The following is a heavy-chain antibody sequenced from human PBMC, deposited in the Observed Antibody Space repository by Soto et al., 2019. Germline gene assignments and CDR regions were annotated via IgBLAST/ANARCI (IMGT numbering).Heavy chain of an antibody. CDR2: ISYDGSNK. J-gene: IGHJ6*02. Sequence: VVSLRLSCAASGFTFSSYAMHWVRQAPGKGLEWVAVISYDGSNKYYADSVKGRFTISRDNSKNTLYLQMNSPRAEDTAVYYCAKDSNLECWGQGTTVT. D-gene: IGHD3-3*01. V-gene: IGHV3-30-3*01. CDR3: AKDSNLEC. CDR1: GFTFSSYA.